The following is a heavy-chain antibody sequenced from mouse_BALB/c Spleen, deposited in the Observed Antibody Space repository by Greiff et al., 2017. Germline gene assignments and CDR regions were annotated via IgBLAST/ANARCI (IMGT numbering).Heavy chain of an antibody. D-gene: IGHD1-1*01. V-gene: IGHV2-9*02. J-gene: IGHJ4*01. Sequence: VQLQQSGPGLVAPSQSLSITCTVSGFSLTSYGVHWVRQPPGKGLEWLGVIWAGGSTNYNSALMSRLSISKDNSKGQVFLKMNSLQTDDTAMYYCARDPLIGTVAMDYWGQGTSVTVSS. CDR1: GFSLTSYG. CDR2: IWAGGST. CDR3: ARDPLIGTVAMDY.